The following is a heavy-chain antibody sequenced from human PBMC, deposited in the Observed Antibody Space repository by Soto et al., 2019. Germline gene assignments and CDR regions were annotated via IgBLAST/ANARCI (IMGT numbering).Heavy chain of an antibody. CDR2: IYHSGST. J-gene: IGHJ6*02. Sequence: SETLSLTCAVSGGSISSGGYSWSWIRQPPGKGLEWIGYIYHSGSTYYNPSLKSRVTISVDRSKNQFSLKLSSVTAADTVVYYCARTNGNPPALGMDVWGQGTTVTVSS. D-gene: IGHD4-17*01. V-gene: IGHV4-30-2*01. CDR1: GGSISSGGYS. CDR3: ARTNGNPPALGMDV.